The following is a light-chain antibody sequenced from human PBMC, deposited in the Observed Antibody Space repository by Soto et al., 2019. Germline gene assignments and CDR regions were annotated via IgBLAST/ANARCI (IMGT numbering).Light chain of an antibody. CDR1: QSISSY. CDR2: AAS. Sequence: DIQMTQSPPSLSASVGDRVTITCRASQSISSYLNWYQQKPGKAPKVLIYAASSLQSGVPSRFSGSGSGTDFTLTISSLQPEDFATYYCQQSYSIPYTFGQGTKLEIK. J-gene: IGKJ2*01. V-gene: IGKV1-39*01. CDR3: QQSYSIPYT.